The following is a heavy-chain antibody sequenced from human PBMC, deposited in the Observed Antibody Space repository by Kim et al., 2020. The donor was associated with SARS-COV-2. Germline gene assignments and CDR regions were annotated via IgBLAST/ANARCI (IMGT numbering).Heavy chain of an antibody. V-gene: IGHV4-39*07. Sequence: SETLSLTCTVSGGSISSSSYYWGWIRQPPGKGLEWIGSIYYSGSTYYNPSLKSRVTISVDTSKNQFSLKLSSVTAADTAVYYCARERITMIVVVIPPLAQDAFDIWGQGTMVTVSS. J-gene: IGHJ3*02. CDR1: GGSISSSSYY. CDR3: ARERITMIVVVIPPLAQDAFDI. D-gene: IGHD3-22*01. CDR2: IYYSGST.